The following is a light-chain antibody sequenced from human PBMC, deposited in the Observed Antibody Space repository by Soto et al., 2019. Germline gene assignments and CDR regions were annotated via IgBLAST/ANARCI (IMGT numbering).Light chain of an antibody. J-gene: IGLJ2*01. V-gene: IGLV2-23*01. CDR2: EGS. Sequence: QSALTQPASVSGSPGQSITISCTGTSSDVGSYNLVSWYQQHPGKAPKVMIYEGSKRPSGVSNRFSASKSGNTASLTISGLQAEDEADYYCCSYAGSSSVVFGGGTQLTVL. CDR3: CSYAGSSSVV. CDR1: SSDVGSYNL.